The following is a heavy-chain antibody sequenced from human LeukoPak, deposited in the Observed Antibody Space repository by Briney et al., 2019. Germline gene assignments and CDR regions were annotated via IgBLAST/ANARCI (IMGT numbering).Heavy chain of an antibody. J-gene: IGHJ4*02. Sequence: GGSLRPSCAASGFTFSSYAMSWVRQAPGKGLEWVSAISGSGGSTYYADSVKGRFTISRDNSKNTLYLQMNSLRAEDTAVYYCAKDIGGVIVPRWYFDYWGQGTLVTVSS. V-gene: IGHV3-23*01. D-gene: IGHD3-16*02. CDR2: ISGSGGST. CDR1: GFTFSSYA. CDR3: AKDIGGVIVPRWYFDY.